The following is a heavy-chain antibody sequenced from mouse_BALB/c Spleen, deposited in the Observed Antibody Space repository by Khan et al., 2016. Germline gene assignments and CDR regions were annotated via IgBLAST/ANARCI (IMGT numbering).Heavy chain of an antibody. CDR2: ISFSGGT. J-gene: IGHJ2*01. V-gene: IGHV3-2*02. Sequence: EVQLQESGPGLVRPSQSLSLTCTVTGYSITSDYAWNWIRQFPGNRLEWMGYISFSGGTRYNPSLKSRISITRDISKNQFFLQLTSVTTEDTATYYCGSRTYYVGRYYFDYWGRGTTLPVSS. D-gene: IGHD1-1*02. CDR3: GSRTYYVGRYYFDY. CDR1: GYSITSDYA.